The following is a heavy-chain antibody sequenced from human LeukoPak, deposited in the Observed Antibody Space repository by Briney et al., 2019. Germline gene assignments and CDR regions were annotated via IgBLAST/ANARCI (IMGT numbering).Heavy chain of an antibody. J-gene: IGHJ4*02. Sequence: PSETLSLTCTVSGGSISSSSYYWGWIRQPPGKGLEWIGSIYYSGSTYYNPSLKSRVTISVDTSKNQFSLKLSSVTAADTAVYYCAREHLQSRDLDYWGQGTLVTVSS. CDR2: IYYSGST. D-gene: IGHD4-11*01. CDR1: GGSISSSSYY. V-gene: IGHV4-39*07. CDR3: AREHLQSRDLDY.